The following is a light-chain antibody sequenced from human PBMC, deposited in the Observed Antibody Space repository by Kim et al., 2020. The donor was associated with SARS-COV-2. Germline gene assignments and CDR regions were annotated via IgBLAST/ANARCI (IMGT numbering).Light chain of an antibody. J-gene: IGKJ1*01. CDR3: QQYGSSPQT. CDR1: QIVSSSF. Sequence: SPGEKATLSCRASQIVSSSFLAWYQQKPGQAPRLLIYGASSWATGIPDRFSGSGSGTDFTLTISSVEPEDSAVYYCQQYGSSPQTFGQGTKVDIK. CDR2: GAS. V-gene: IGKV3-20*01.